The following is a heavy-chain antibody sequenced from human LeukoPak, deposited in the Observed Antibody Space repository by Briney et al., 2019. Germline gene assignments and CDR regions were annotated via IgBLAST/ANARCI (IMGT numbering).Heavy chain of an antibody. J-gene: IGHJ4*02. V-gene: IGHV3-7*01. D-gene: IGHD3-22*01. CDR3: ARELIDPTYYYDSSGYSPVDY. CDR2: IKQDGSEK. CDR1: GFTFSSYW. Sequence: PGGPLRLSCAASGFTFSSYWMSWVRQAPGKGLEWVANIKQDGSEKYYVDSVKGRFTISRDNTKNSLYLQMNSLRAEDTAVYYCARELIDPTYYYDSSGYSPVDYWGQGTLVTVSS.